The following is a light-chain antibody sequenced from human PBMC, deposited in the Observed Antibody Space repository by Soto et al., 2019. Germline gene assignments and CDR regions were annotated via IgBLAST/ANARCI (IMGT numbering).Light chain of an antibody. Sequence: QSALTQPASVSGSPGQSITISCTGTSSYIGGYDYVSWYQQYPGKVPKLMIYDVTNRASGVPSRFSASKSGDTASLTISGLQAEDEADYYCSSYTSTSTLVVFGGGTKLTVL. CDR2: DVT. J-gene: IGLJ2*01. CDR1: SSYIGGYDY. V-gene: IGLV2-14*01. CDR3: SSYTSTSTLVV.